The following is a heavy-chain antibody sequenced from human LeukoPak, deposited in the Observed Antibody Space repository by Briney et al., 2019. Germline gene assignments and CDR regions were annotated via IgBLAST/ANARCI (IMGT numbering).Heavy chain of an antibody. CDR3: AREYEQLVSYYFDY. D-gene: IGHD6-13*01. Sequence: GGSLRLSCAASGFTSSSYGMHWVRQAPGKGLEWVAVIWYDGSNKYYADSVKGRFTISRDNSKNTLYLQMNSLRAEDTAVYYCAREYEQLVSYYFDYWGQGTLVTVSS. V-gene: IGHV3-33*01. J-gene: IGHJ4*02. CDR2: IWYDGSNK. CDR1: GFTSSSYG.